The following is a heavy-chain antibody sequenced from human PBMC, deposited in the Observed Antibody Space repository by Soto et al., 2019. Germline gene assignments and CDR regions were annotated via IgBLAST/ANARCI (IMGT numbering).Heavy chain of an antibody. CDR2: INHSGST. J-gene: IGHJ4*02. D-gene: IGHD3-3*01. CDR3: AGVELGVYDFWSGYYGGANYFDY. V-gene: IGHV4-34*01. CDR1: GGSFSGYY. Sequence: LPETLSLTCAVYGGSFSGYYWSWIRQPPGKGLEWIGEINHSGSTNYNPSLKSRVTISVDTSTNQFSLKLSSVTAADTAVYYCAGVELGVYDFWSGYYGGANYFDYWGQGTLVTVSS.